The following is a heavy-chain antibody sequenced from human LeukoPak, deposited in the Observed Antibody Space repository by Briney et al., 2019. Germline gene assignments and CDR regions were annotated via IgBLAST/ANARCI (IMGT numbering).Heavy chain of an antibody. D-gene: IGHD4-17*01. J-gene: IGHJ4*02. Sequence: ASVKVSCKASGYTFTSCYMHWVRQAPGQGLERMGIINPSGGSTSYAQKFQGRVTMTRDMSTSTVYMELSSLRSEDTAVYYCAREPYGDYGIDYWGQGTLVTVSS. CDR3: AREPYGDYGIDY. CDR1: GYTFTSCY. V-gene: IGHV1-46*01. CDR2: INPSGGST.